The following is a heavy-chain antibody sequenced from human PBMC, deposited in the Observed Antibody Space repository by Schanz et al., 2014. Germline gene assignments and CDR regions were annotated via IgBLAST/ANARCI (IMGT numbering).Heavy chain of an antibody. J-gene: IGHJ6*02. CDR3: AKIWKGHPIEVRPGWSDGMDV. D-gene: IGHD6-6*01. V-gene: IGHV3-30*02. CDR2: IRYDGSSK. CDR1: GFTFTSYS. Sequence: QVQLVQSGGGVVQPGGSLRLSCAASGFTFTSYSMHWVRQAPGRGLEWVAFIRYDGSSKYYADSVRGRFTISRDDSKNTLYLQMNSLRAEDTAVYYCAKIWKGHPIEVRPGWSDGMDVWGQGTTVTVSS.